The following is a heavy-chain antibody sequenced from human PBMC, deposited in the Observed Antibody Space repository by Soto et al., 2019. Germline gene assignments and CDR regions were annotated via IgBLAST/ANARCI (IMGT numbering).Heavy chain of an antibody. CDR1: GFTFSDYY. V-gene: IGHV3-11*01. CDR2: ISSSGSTI. J-gene: IGHJ6*02. Sequence: QVQLVESGGGLVKPGGSLRLSCAASGFTFSDYYMSWIRQAPGKGLEWVSYISSSGSTIYYADSVKGRFTISRDNAKNSLYLQRNSLRADDTAVDYCARGAMTTVTYYYYYGRDVWGQGTTVTVSS. D-gene: IGHD4-4*01. CDR3: ARGAMTTVTYYYYYGRDV.